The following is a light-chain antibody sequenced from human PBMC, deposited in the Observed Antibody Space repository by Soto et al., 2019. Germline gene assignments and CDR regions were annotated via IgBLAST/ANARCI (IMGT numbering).Light chain of an antibody. CDR3: QHRGEWPRT. Sequence: EIVLTQSPATLPLSPGERATLSCRASQSVSNYLASYQQKPGQAPRLLIYGASNRATGIPARFTGSGSGTDFTLTISSLEPEDFTVYYCQHRGEWPRTFGQGTKLEIK. V-gene: IGKV3-11*01. CDR2: GAS. J-gene: IGKJ2*01. CDR1: QSVSNY.